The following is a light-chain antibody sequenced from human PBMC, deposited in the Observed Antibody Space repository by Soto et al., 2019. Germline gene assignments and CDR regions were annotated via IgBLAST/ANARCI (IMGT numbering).Light chain of an antibody. J-gene: IGLJ3*02. Sequence: QSVLTQPPSAPGSPGRSVTISCTGTSSDVGGYDYVSWFQQHPGKAPQLIIYEATKRPSGVPDRFSASKSGNTASLTVAGLQAEDEADYYCSSFVAGNNYWVFGGGTKLTVL. CDR3: SSFVAGNNYWV. V-gene: IGLV2-8*01. CDR2: EAT. CDR1: SSDVGGYDY.